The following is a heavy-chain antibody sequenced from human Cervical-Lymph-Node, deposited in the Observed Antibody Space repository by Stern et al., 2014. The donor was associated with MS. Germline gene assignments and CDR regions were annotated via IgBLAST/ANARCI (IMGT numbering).Heavy chain of an antibody. V-gene: IGHV3-30*18. CDR2: ISYDADVK. CDR3: AKKSVGTTGTTTAFDY. Sequence: VQLVQSGGGVVQPGTSLRLSCAVSGFTFSNYGMHWVRQAPGKGLGWAAVISYDADVKFYADSVKGRFTISRDTPKNTMYLQLNSLKVEDTAVYFCAKKSVGTTGTTTAFDYWGQGTLVTVSS. J-gene: IGHJ4*02. CDR1: GFTFSNYG. D-gene: IGHD1-1*01.